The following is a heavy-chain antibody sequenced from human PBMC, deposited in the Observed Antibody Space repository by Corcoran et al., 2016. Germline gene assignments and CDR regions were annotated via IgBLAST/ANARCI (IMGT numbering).Heavy chain of an antibody. V-gene: IGHV1-46*01. CDR1: GYTFTSYY. Sequence: QVQLVQAGAEVKKPGASVKVSCKASGYTFTSYYMQWVRQAHGQGLEWMGIINPSGGRTSYAQKFQGRVRMTRNTSTSTIYMGLSSLRSEDTAVYYCARVGFSLAVGVAAAFDIWGQGTMVTVSS. CDR3: ARVGFSLAVGVAAAFDI. J-gene: IGHJ3*02. CDR2: INPSGGRT. D-gene: IGHD3-16*01.